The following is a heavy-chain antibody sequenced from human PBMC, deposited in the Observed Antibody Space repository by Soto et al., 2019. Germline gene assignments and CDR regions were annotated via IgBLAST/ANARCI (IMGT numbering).Heavy chain of an antibody. V-gene: IGHV1-46*03. CDR3: ARDQSEARGLYYFDY. CDR2: INPSGGST. J-gene: IGHJ4*02. D-gene: IGHD3-10*01. CDR1: GYTFTSYY. Sequence: QVQLVQSGAEVKKPGASVKVSCKASGYTFTSYYMHWVRQAPGQGLEWMGIINPSGGSTSYAQKFQGRVTMTRDTSTSTVYMELSSLRSEDTAVYYCARDQSEARGLYYFDYWGQGTLVTVSS.